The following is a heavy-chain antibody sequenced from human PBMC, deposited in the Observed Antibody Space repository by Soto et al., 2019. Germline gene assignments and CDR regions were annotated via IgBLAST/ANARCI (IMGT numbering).Heavy chain of an antibody. Sequence: LRLSCAASGFTFSSYEMNWVRQAPGKGLEWVSYISSSGSTIYYADSVKGRFTISRDNANNSLYLQMNSLRAEDTAVYYCARDSLYSSSSSFDYWGQGTLVTVSS. J-gene: IGHJ4*02. D-gene: IGHD6-6*01. CDR2: ISSSGSTI. V-gene: IGHV3-48*03. CDR3: ARDSLYSSSSSFDY. CDR1: GFTFSSYE.